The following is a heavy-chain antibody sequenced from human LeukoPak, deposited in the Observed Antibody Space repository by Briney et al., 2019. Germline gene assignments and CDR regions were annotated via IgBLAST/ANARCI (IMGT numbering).Heavy chain of an antibody. D-gene: IGHD6-6*01. CDR1: GYTFTGYY. Sequence: GASVKVSCKASGYTFTGYYIHWVRQAPGQGLEWMGWINPNSGGTNYAQKFQGRVTMTRDTSISTAYMELSRLRSDDTAVYYCATTARRVLSRFDYWGQGTLVTVSS. CDR3: ATTARRVLSRFDY. CDR2: INPNSGGT. J-gene: IGHJ4*02. V-gene: IGHV1-2*02.